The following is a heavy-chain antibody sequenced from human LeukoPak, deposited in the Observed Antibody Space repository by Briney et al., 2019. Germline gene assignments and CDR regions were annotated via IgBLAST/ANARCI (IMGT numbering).Heavy chain of an antibody. J-gene: IGHJ4*02. V-gene: IGHV3-21*01. Sequence: PGGSLRLFCAASGFTFSSYSMNWVRQAPGKGLEWVSSISSSSSYIYYADSVKGRFTISRDNAKNSLYLQMNSLRAEDTAVYYCARDGGAGRIAVAGTFDYWGQGTLVTVSS. D-gene: IGHD6-19*01. CDR3: ARDGGAGRIAVAGTFDY. CDR1: GFTFSSYS. CDR2: ISSSSSYI.